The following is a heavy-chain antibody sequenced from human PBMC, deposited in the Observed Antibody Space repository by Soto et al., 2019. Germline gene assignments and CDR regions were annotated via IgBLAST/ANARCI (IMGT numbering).Heavy chain of an antibody. J-gene: IGHJ4*02. CDR1: GFTFSNSW. V-gene: IGHV3-74*01. CDR2: INADGTST. D-gene: IGHD2-2*01. Sequence: PGGSLRLSCAASGFTFSNSWMHWVRQVSGKGLEWVSRINADGTSTSYADSVKGRFTISRDNAKNTLYLHVNSLRAEDTAVYYCVKALARGLGVPRFYFDSCGQGALVTVYS. CDR3: VKALARGLGVPRFYFDS.